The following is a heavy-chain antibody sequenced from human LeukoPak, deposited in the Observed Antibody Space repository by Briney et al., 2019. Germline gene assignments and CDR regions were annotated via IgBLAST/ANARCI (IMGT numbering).Heavy chain of an antibody. D-gene: IGHD4-17*01. CDR1: GYTFTSYG. Sequence: ASVKVSCKASGYTFTSYGISWVRQAPGQGLEWMGWISAYNGNTNYAQKLQGRVTMTTDTSTSTAYMELSSLRSEDTAVYYCARGRAGYGDYDTDAFDIWGQGTMVTVSS. J-gene: IGHJ3*02. CDR3: ARGRAGYGDYDTDAFDI. CDR2: ISAYNGNT. V-gene: IGHV1-18*01.